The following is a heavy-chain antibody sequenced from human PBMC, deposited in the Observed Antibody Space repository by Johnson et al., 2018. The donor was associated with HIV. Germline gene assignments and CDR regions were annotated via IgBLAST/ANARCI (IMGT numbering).Heavy chain of an antibody. V-gene: IGHV3-23*03. J-gene: IGHJ3*02. Sequence: EVQLVESGGGLVQPGRSLRLSCAASGFTFDDYAMHWVRQAPGKGLEWVSGIYSGGTTYYADSVKGRFTISRDNSKNTLYLQMNSLRAEDTAVYYCAKATRPPGAFDIWGQGTMVTVSS. CDR3: AKATRPPGAFDI. CDR2: IYSGGTT. CDR1: GFTFDDYA.